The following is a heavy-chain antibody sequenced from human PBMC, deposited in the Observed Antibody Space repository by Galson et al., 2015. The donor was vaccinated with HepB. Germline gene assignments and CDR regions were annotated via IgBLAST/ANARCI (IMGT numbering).Heavy chain of an antibody. V-gene: IGHV3-23*01. CDR2: ISGSGNIA. Sequence: SLRLSCAASDFTFTKNTMNWVRQAPGKGLEWVSVISGSGNIAYYADSVKGRFTVSRDNSKNTLYLQMNSLRAEDTAVYYCAKGDNFGSNYYYGMDVWGQGTTVTVSS. J-gene: IGHJ6*02. CDR3: AKGDNFGSNYYYGMDV. D-gene: IGHD3-10*01. CDR1: DFTFTKNT.